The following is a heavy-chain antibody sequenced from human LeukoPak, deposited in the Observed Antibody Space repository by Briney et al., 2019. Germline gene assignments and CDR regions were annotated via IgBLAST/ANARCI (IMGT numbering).Heavy chain of an antibody. CDR2: IRSKANSYAT. CDR3: SRLGEGTLND. V-gene: IGHV3-73*01. CDR1: GFTFSDSA. J-gene: IGHJ4*02. D-gene: IGHD3-10*01. Sequence: GGSLRLSCAASGFTFSDSAMFWVRQTSGKGLEWVGRIRSKANSYATAYAASVKGRFTISRDDSKNTPYLQMNSLKTEDTAVYYCSRLGEGTLNDWGQGTLVTVSP.